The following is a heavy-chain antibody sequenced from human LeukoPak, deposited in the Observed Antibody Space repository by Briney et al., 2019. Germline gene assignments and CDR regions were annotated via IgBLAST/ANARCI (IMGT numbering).Heavy chain of an antibody. D-gene: IGHD2-2*01. V-gene: IGHV4-61*02. CDR1: GGSISSGSYY. J-gene: IGHJ4*02. CDR2: IYTSGST. Sequence: SKTLPLTCTVSGGSISSGSYYWSWIRQPAGKGLEWIGRIYTSGSTNYNPSLKSRVTISVDTSKNQFSLKLSSVTAADTAVYYCARGVVVPAAHFDYWGQGTLVTVSS. CDR3: ARGVVVPAAHFDY.